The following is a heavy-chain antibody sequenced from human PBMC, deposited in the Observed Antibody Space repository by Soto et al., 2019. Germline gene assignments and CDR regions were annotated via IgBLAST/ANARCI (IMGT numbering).Heavy chain of an antibody. CDR2: IIPIFGPA. Sequence: QVQLVQSGAEVKKPGSSVKVSCKASGGTFSRYAISWVRQAPGQGLEWMGGIIPIFGPANYAQKFQGRATITADESTSTAYMELSSLRSEDTAVYYFASHGDYYFDYWGQGTLVTFSS. CDR3: ASHGDYYFDY. J-gene: IGHJ4*02. V-gene: IGHV1-69*12. D-gene: IGHD4-17*01. CDR1: GGTFSRYA.